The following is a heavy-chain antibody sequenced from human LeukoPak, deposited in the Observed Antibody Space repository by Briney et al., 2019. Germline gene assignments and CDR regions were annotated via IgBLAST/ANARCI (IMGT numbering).Heavy chain of an antibody. CDR2: MNPNSGNT. Sequence: ASVKVSCKASGYTFTSYGISWVRQAPGQGLEWMGWMNPNSGNTGYAQKFQGRVTMTRNTSISTAYMELSSLRSEDTAVYYCARGYGDYNPRSAFDIWGQGTMVTVSS. CDR3: ARGYGDYNPRSAFDI. J-gene: IGHJ3*02. V-gene: IGHV1-8*02. D-gene: IGHD4-17*01. CDR1: GYTFTSYG.